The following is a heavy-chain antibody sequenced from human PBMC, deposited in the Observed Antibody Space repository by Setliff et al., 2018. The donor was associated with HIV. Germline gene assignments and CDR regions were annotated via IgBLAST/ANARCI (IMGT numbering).Heavy chain of an antibody. V-gene: IGHV1-2*02. Sequence: ASVKVSCKASGYTFIGHYIHWVRQAPGQGLEWMGWINPNSGDTKYAQKFQDRVSLTRDTSLSTAHMELSSLTSDDTAIYYCARDMFEIWERSLAKGDEFDPWGQGSLVTVSS. J-gene: IGHJ5*02. D-gene: IGHD3-10*02. CDR2: INPNSGDT. CDR3: ARDMFEIWERSLAKGDEFDP. CDR1: GYTFIGHY.